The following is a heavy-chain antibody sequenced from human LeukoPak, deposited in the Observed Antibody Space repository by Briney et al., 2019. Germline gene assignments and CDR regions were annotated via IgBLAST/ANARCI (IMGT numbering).Heavy chain of an antibody. Sequence: GASLKISCKGSGYSFTSYWIAWVRQMPGKGLVWMGIIHPGDSYTTYSPSFQGQVTISADKSISTAYLQWRSLKASDTAIYYCARVITFGGVVVAFDYWGQGTLVTVSS. V-gene: IGHV5-51*01. CDR1: GYSFTSYW. CDR3: ARVITFGGVVVAFDY. D-gene: IGHD3-16*02. J-gene: IGHJ4*02. CDR2: IHPGDSYT.